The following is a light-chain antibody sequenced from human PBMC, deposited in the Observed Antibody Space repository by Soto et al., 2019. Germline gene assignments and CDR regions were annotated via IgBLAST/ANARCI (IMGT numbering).Light chain of an antibody. Sequence: QSVLTQPASVSGSPGQSITISCTGTSSDVGGYNYVSWYQQHPGKAPKLMIYDVTNRPSGVSNRFSGSKSGNTASLTIFGLQAEDEADYYCSSYTSRSTYVFVTGTKVTVL. CDR3: SSYTSRSTYV. V-gene: IGLV2-14*01. CDR1: SSDVGGYNY. CDR2: DVT. J-gene: IGLJ1*01.